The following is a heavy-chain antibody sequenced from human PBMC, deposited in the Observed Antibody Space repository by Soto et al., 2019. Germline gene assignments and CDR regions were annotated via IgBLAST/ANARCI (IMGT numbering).Heavy chain of an antibody. CDR2: IYHSGST. Sequence: PSETLSLTCTVSGGSISSGNYYWTWIRQPPGKGLEWIGYIYHSGSTYYNPSLKSRVTISVDRSKNQFSLKLSSVTAADTAVYYCAGGPGVARNYWGQGTLVTVSS. CDR3: AGGPGVARNY. J-gene: IGHJ4*02. D-gene: IGHD5-12*01. V-gene: IGHV4-30-2*01. CDR1: GGSISSGNYY.